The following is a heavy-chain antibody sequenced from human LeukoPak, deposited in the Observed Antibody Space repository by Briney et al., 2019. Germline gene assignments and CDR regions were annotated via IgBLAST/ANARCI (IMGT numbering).Heavy chain of an antibody. D-gene: IGHD1-14*01. Sequence: PSETLSLTCTVSGGSISSYYWSWIRQPAGKGLEWLGRIYTTGSNNYNPSLKSRVTMSVDTSKNQFSLKLRSVTAADTAVYYCATGESRPGTFDIWGQGTMVTVSS. CDR1: GGSISSYY. V-gene: IGHV4-4*07. CDR2: IYTTGSN. CDR3: ATGESRPGTFDI. J-gene: IGHJ3*02.